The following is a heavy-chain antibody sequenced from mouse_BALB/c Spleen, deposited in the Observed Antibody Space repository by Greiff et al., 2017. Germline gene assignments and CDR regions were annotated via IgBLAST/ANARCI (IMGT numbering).Heavy chain of an antibody. D-gene: IGHD1-1*01. J-gene: IGHJ2*01. CDR1: GYTFTSYN. CDR2: IYPGNGDT. Sequence: QVQLQQPGAELVKPGASVKMSCKASGYTFTSYNMHWVKQTPGQGLEWIGAIYPGNGDTSYNQKFKGKATLTADKSSSTAYMQLSSLTSEDSAVYYCARRPYGSSYDYWGQGTTLTVSS. V-gene: IGHV1-12*01. CDR3: ARRPYGSSYDY.